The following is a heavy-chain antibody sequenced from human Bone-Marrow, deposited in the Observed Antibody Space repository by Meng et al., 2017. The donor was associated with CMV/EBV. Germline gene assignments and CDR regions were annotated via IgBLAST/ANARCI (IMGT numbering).Heavy chain of an antibody. CDR1: GLTFRSYA. CDR3: ARVFMGAENY. CDR2: IGDTGATT. Sequence: GGSRRLSCAASGLTFRSYAMAWVRQAPGKGLEWVSAIGDTGATTKYADSVKGRFTISRDNAKNSLYLQMNSLRAEDTAVYYCARVFMGAENYWGQGTLVTVSS. J-gene: IGHJ4*02. D-gene: IGHD3-16*01. V-gene: IGHV3-23*01.